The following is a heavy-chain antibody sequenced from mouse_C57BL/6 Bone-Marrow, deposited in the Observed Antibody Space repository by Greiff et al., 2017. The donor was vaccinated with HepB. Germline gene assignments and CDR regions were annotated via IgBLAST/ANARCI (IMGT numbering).Heavy chain of an antibody. CDR2: INPSNGGT. CDR3: ARSRFYYYGSSYFDY. Sequence: QVQLQQPGTELVKPGASVKLSCKASGYTFTSYWMHWVKQRPGQGLEWIGNINPSNGGTNYNEKFKSKATLTVDKSSSTAYMQLGSLTSEDSAVYYGARSRFYYYGSSYFDYWGQGTTLTVSS. CDR1: GYTFTSYW. D-gene: IGHD1-1*01. V-gene: IGHV1-53*01. J-gene: IGHJ2*01.